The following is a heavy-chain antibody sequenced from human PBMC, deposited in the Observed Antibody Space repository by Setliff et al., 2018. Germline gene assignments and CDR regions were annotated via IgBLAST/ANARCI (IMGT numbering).Heavy chain of an antibody. D-gene: IGHD3-3*01. J-gene: IGHJ4*02. CDR3: ARERMYYNFWSGYSDY. CDR2: INYLGNT. CDR1: GGSFSDSY. Sequence: SETLSLTCAVYGGSFSDSYWSWIRQPPGKGLEWIGDINYLGNTNYNPSLKTRVTISVDTSKNQFSLKLVSMTAADTAVYYCARERMYYNFWSGYSDYWGQGTLVTVSS. V-gene: IGHV4-34*01.